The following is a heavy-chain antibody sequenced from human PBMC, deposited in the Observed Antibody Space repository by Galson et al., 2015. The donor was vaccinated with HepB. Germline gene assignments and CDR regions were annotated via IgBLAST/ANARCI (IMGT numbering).Heavy chain of an antibody. CDR1: GYTFTSYD. CDR2: MNPNSGNT. Sequence: SVKVSCKASGYTFTSYDINWVRQATGQGLEWMGWMNPNSGNTGYAQKFQGRVTITRNTSISTAYMELSSLRSVDTATYYCARPHIVVVPAATSVWFDPWGQGTLVTVSS. V-gene: IGHV1-8*01. D-gene: IGHD2-2*01. J-gene: IGHJ5*02. CDR3: ARPHIVVVPAATSVWFDP.